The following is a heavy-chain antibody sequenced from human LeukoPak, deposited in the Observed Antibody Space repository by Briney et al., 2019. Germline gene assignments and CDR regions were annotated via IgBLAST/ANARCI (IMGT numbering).Heavy chain of an antibody. CDR2: INPNSGGT. V-gene: IGHV1-2*02. CDR3: ARDHASGRHSGSYYLFDY. CDR1: GYTFTGYY. J-gene: IGHJ4*02. Sequence: ASVKVSCKASGYTFTGYYMHWVRQAPGKGLEWMGWINPNSGGTNYAQKFQGRVTMTRDTSISTAYMELSRLRSDDTAVYYCARDHASGRHSGSYYLFDYWGQGTLVTVSS. D-gene: IGHD1-26*01.